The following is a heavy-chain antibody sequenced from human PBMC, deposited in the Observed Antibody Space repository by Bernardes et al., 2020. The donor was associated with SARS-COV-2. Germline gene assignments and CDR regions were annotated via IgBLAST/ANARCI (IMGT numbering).Heavy chain of an antibody. V-gene: IGHV4-4*02. Sequence: SETLSLTCTVSGGSIGSNNWWSWFRQSPGKGLEWIGEIYHSGATYYNPSLGSRVTISVDMSKNLLSLTLTSVTAADTAVYYCARDSSVSSRGYFDYWGRGILATVSS. CDR1: GGSIGSNNW. J-gene: IGHJ4*02. CDR2: IYHSGAT. D-gene: IGHD2-2*01. CDR3: ARDSSVSSRGYFDY.